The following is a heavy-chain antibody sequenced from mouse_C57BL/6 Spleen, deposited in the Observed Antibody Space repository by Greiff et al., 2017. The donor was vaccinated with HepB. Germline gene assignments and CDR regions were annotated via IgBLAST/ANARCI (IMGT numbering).Heavy chain of an antibody. J-gene: IGHJ3*01. CDR3: ARSGLGEGFAY. CDR1: GYTFTDYY. Sequence: LVESGAELVRPGASVKLSCKASGYTFTDYYINWVKQRPGQGLEWIARIYPGSGNTYYNEKFKGKATLTAEKSSSTAYMQLSSLTSEDSAVYFCARSGLGEGFAYWGQGTLVTVSA. CDR2: IYPGSGNT. D-gene: IGHD3-3*01. V-gene: IGHV1-76*01.